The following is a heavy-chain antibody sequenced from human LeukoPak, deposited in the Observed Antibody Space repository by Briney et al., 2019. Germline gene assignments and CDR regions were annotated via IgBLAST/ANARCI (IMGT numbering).Heavy chain of an antibody. D-gene: IGHD4-17*01. CDR3: ARDHTTVTTRYYGMDV. V-gene: IGHV3-7*01. CDR1: GFTFTNYW. Sequence: PGGSLRLSCAASGFTFTNYWMTWVRQAPGKGLEWVANIKQDGSVKYYVDSVKGRFTISRDNAKNSLYLQMNSLRAEDTAVYYCARDHTTVTTRYYGMDVWGQGTTVTVSS. J-gene: IGHJ6*02. CDR2: IKQDGSVK.